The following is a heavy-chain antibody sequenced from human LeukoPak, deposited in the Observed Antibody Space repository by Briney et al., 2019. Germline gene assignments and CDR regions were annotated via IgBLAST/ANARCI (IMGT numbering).Heavy chain of an antibody. CDR3: ARDRRPGYSSGWYEDY. CDR1: GFTFSSYS. CDR2: ISSSSSTI. V-gene: IGHV3-48*01. Sequence: QTGGSLRLSXAASGFTFSSYSMNWVRQSPGKGLEWLSYISSSSSTIYYADSVKGRFTISRDNAKNSLYLQMNSLRAEDTAVYYYARDRRPGYSSGWYEDYWGQGTLVTVSS. D-gene: IGHD6-19*01. J-gene: IGHJ4*02.